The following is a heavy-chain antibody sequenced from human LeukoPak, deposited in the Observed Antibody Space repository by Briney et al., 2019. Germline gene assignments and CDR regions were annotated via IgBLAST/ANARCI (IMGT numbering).Heavy chain of an antibody. D-gene: IGHD6-13*01. Sequence: GGSLRLSCAASGFTFSSYSMNWVRQAPGKGLEWVSSISSSSSYIYYADSVKGRFAISRDNAKNSLYLQMNSLRAEDTAVYYCARDDSSSHYYYYYYGMDVWGQGTTVTVSS. CDR2: ISSSSSYI. J-gene: IGHJ6*02. CDR1: GFTFSSYS. V-gene: IGHV3-21*01. CDR3: ARDDSSSHYYYYYYGMDV.